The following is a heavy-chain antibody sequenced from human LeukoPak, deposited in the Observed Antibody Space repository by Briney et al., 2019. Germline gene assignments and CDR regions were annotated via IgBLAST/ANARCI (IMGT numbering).Heavy chain of an antibody. Sequence: PSETLSLTCTVSGGSVSSGDYYWSWIRQTPGKGLEWIGYILYSGSTYYNPSLKSRLTISVDTSKNQFSLKLSSVTAADTAVYYCASGPVHNWFDPWGQGTLVTVSS. V-gene: IGHV4-30-4*01. J-gene: IGHJ5*02. CDR1: GGSVSSGDYY. CDR2: ILYSGST. CDR3: ASGPVHNWFDP.